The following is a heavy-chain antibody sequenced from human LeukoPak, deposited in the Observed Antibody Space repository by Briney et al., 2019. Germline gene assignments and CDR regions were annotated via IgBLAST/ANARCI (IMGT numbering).Heavy chain of an antibody. Sequence: KPSQTLSLTCTVSGGSISSGDYYWGWIRQPAGKGLEWIGRIYTSGGTNYNPSLKSRVTMSVDTSKNQFSLKLSSVTAADTAVYYCARERGSPDYNFDYWGQGTLVTVSS. CDR1: GGSISSGDYY. CDR3: ARERGSPDYNFDY. CDR2: IYTSGGT. V-gene: IGHV4-61*02. D-gene: IGHD3-16*01. J-gene: IGHJ4*02.